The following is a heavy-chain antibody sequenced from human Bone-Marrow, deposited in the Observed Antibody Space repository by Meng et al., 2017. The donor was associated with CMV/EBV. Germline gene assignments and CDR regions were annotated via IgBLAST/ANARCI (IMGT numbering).Heavy chain of an antibody. CDR1: AYSFISYA. Sequence: SAYSFISYATHCGLRHPAQRLEGMRWINTGNGNTKYSQKFQRRVTITRDTSASTAYMELSSLRSEDTAVYYCARAPGYYIRANLFDPWGQGTLVTVSS. D-gene: IGHD3-10*01. J-gene: IGHJ5*02. CDR3: ARAPGYYIRANLFDP. CDR2: INTGNGNT. V-gene: IGHV1-3*04.